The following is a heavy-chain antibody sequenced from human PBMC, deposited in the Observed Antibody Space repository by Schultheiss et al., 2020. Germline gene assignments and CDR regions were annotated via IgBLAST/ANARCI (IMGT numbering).Heavy chain of an antibody. CDR2: ISTSGSPV. CDR1: GFTFSSFE. D-gene: IGHD6-19*01. J-gene: IGHJ4*02. CDR3: ARAGSGWHGLGY. Sequence: GGSLRLSCAASGFTFSSFEFNWVRQAPGKGLEWVSYISTSGSPVYYADSVKGRFTISRDNAKNSLYLQMNSLRAEDTAVYYCARAGSGWHGLGYWGQGTLVTGSS. V-gene: IGHV3-48*03.